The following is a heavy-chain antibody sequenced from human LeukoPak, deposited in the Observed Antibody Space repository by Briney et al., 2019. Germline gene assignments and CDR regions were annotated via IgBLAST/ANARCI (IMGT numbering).Heavy chain of an antibody. CDR1: GFTFSSYA. D-gene: IGHD4-11*01. V-gene: IGHV3-23*01. J-gene: IGHJ4*02. CDR3: AKDRSGDYSEYFDY. CDR2: ISGSGGST. Sequence: PGGSLGLSCAASGFTFSSYAMSWVRQAPGKGLEWVSAISGSGGSTYYADSVKGRFTISTDNSKNTLYLQMNSLRAEDTAVYYCAKDRSGDYSEYFDYWGQGTLVTVSS.